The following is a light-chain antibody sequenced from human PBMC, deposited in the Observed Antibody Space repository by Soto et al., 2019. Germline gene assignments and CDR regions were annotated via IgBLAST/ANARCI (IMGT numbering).Light chain of an antibody. Sequence: DIQMTQSPSSLSASVGDRVSFTCQASQDISKFLNWYQHKPGQAPSLLIYDASKSQFGVPSRFSGSGSGTDFTFPISSLQPEDNATYSGQQYDNLPFTFGPGTKVDVK. V-gene: IGKV1-33*01. CDR1: QDISKF. CDR3: QQYDNLPFT. CDR2: DAS. J-gene: IGKJ3*01.